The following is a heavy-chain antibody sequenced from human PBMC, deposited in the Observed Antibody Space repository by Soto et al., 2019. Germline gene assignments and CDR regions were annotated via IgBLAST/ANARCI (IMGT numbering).Heavy chain of an antibody. J-gene: IGHJ5*02. CDR3: VRYCSSTSCYGDGPWFDP. CDR1: GGSISSSSYY. CDR2: IYYSGST. V-gene: IGHV4-39*01. D-gene: IGHD2-2*01. Sequence: QLQLQESGPGLVKPSETLSLTCTVSGGSISSSSYYWGWIRQPPGKGLEWIGSIYYSGSTYYNPSLKSRVTISVDTSKNQFSLKLSSVTAADTAVYYCVRYCSSTSCYGDGPWFDPWGQGTLVTVSS.